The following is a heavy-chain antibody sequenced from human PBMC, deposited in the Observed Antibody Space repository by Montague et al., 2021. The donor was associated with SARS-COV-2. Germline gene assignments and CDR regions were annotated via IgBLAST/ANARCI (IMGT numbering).Heavy chain of an antibody. CDR2: VFSGGNS. V-gene: IGHV4-59*11. CDR1: GAFITSHY. Sequence: SETLSLTCTVSGAFITSHYWSWIRQPPGKGLEWIGNVFSGGNSKYKPSLKSRVTLSVDTSKNQFSLKLTSVTTADTALYYCVRDLYCRSTACIGNAFDAWGQGTMVTVSS. CDR3: VRDLYCRSTACIGNAFDA. D-gene: IGHD2-2*01. J-gene: IGHJ3*01.